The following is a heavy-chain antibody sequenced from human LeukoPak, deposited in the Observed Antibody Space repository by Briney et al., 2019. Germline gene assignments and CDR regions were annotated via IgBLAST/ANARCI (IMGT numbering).Heavy chain of an antibody. CDR1: GYTFTGYY. J-gene: IGHJ4*02. CDR3: ARGDYGGHSGKFDY. Sequence: GASVKVSCKASGYTFTGYYMHWVRQAPGQGLEWMGWINPNSGGTNFAQKFQDRVTMTRDTSISTAYMELSRLRSDDTAVYYCARGDYGGHSGKFDYWGQGTLVTVSS. D-gene: IGHD4/OR15-4a*01. CDR2: INPNSGGT. V-gene: IGHV1-2*02.